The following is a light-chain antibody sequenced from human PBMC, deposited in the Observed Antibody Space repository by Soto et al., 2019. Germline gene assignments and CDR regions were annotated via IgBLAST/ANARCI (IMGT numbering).Light chain of an antibody. CDR2: EAS. CDR3: QQYDNLPLT. Sequence: DIQMTHSPSSLSASVGDRVTITCQASQDISNYLNWYQQKPGKAPKLLIYEASNLETGVPSRFSGSGSGTDFTSTISSLQPEDIATYYCQQYDNLPLTFGGGTKVEIK. CDR1: QDISNY. V-gene: IGKV1-33*01. J-gene: IGKJ4*01.